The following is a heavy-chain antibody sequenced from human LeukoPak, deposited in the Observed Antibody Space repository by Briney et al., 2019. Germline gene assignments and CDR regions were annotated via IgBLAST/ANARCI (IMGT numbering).Heavy chain of an antibody. Sequence: PGGSLRLPCAASGFTFSNAYMNWVRQAPGKGLEWVSYISGGSTYTNYANSVKGRFTISRDNARNSLFLQMNSLTAEDTAIYYCARSLISAVIGMDVWGQGTAVTVSS. D-gene: IGHD3-3*01. CDR1: GFTFSNAY. CDR3: ARSLISAVIGMDV. J-gene: IGHJ6*02. CDR2: ISGGSTYT. V-gene: IGHV3-11*06.